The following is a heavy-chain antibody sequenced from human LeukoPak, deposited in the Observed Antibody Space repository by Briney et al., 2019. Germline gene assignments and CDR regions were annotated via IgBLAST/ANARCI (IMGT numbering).Heavy chain of an antibody. CDR2: FDPEDGET. D-gene: IGHD2-8*01. J-gene: IGHJ4*02. Sequence: ASVKVSCKVSGYTLTELSMHWVRQAPGKGLEWMGGFDPEDGETIYAQKFQGRVTVTEDTSTDTAYMELSSLRSEDTAVYYCATDSYMVYATYWGQGTLVTVSS. CDR1: GYTLTELS. CDR3: ATDSYMVYATY. V-gene: IGHV1-24*01.